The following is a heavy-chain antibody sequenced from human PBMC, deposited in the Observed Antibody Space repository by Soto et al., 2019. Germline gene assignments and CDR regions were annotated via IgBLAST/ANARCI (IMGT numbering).Heavy chain of an antibody. D-gene: IGHD3-10*01. CDR3: ARAGSENDY. CDR2: IKEDGSER. Sequence: PGGSLRLSCAASGFTFSNYWMSWVRQAPGKGLEWVANIKEDGSERNYVDSVKGRFIISRDNAKNSLYLQSNSLRAEGTAVYYCARAGSENDYWGQGTLVTVSS. CDR1: GFTFSNYW. J-gene: IGHJ4*02. V-gene: IGHV3-7*05.